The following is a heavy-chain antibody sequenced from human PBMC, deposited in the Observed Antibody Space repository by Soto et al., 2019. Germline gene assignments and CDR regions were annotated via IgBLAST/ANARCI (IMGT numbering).Heavy chain of an antibody. CDR1: GFSVSRNY. Sequence: QLVETGGGSIQPGTSLTLSCAASGFSVSRNYMTWVRQAPGKGLEWVSFVYSGGATFYADSVKGRFILSRDNSQNTMYLQMNNPRAENTAVYYCARVPGRLWGRGTLVTVAS. J-gene: IGHJ4*02. CDR3: ARVPGRL. V-gene: IGHV3-53*02. CDR2: VYSGGAT. D-gene: IGHD3-10*01.